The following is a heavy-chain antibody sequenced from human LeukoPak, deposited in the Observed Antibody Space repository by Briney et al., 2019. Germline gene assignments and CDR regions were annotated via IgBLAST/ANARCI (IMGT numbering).Heavy chain of an antibody. D-gene: IGHD6-19*01. CDR3: AKESTSGTLRIDL. CDR2: ISGSGGNT. CDR1: GFTFRNYA. J-gene: IGHJ5*02. Sequence: GGSLRLPCAASGFTFRNYAMSWVRQAPGKGLEWVSAISGSGGNTYYADSARGRFTISRDNSENTLSLQMDSLRADDTALYYCAKESTSGTLRIDLWGQGTLVTVSS. V-gene: IGHV3-23*01.